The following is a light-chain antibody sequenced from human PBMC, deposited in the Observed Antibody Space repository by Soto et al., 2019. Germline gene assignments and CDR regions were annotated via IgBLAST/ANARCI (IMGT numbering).Light chain of an antibody. V-gene: IGKV3-15*01. CDR1: QSVSST. J-gene: IGKJ2*01. CDR2: GAS. Sequence: EIVMTQSPATLSVSPGERATLSCRASQSVSSTLAWYQQKPGQAPRLLIHGASTRATGLPARFSGSGSGTDFTLTISSLQSEDFAVYYCQQYNTWPYTVGQGTKLEIK. CDR3: QQYNTWPYT.